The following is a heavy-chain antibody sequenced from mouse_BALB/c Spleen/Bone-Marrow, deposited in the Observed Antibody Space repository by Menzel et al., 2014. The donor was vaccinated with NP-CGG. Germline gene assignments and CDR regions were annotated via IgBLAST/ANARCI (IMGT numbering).Heavy chain of an antibody. CDR3: ARQGYYGSTPH. V-gene: IGHV4-1*02. J-gene: IGHJ2*01. CDR2: INPDSSTI. CDR1: GFDFRRYC. Sequence: SGGGLVQPGGSLKLSCAASGFDFRRYCMRWVRQAPGKGLEWIGEINPDSSTIKYTPSLKDKFTRSRDNAKNTLYMPLSRGRSEDTVLYQCARQGYYGSTPHWGQVTTLTVSS. D-gene: IGHD1-2*01.